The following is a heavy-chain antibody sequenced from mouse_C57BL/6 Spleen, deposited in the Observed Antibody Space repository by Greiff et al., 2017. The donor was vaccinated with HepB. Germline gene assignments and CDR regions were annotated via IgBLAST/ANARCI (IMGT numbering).Heavy chain of an antibody. Sequence: QVQLQQPGAELVKPGASVKLSCKASGYTFTSYWMHWVKQRPGQGLEWIGMIHPNSGSTNYNEKFKSKATLTVDKSSSTAYMQLSILTYEDSPVYDCAFYYYGSIYVDYWGQGTTLTVSS. J-gene: IGHJ2*01. CDR2: IHPNSGST. CDR3: AFYYYGSIYVDY. V-gene: IGHV1-64*01. D-gene: IGHD1-1*01. CDR1: GYTFTSYW.